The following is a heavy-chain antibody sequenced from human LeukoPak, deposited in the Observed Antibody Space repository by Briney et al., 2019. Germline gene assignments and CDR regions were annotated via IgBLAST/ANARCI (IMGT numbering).Heavy chain of an antibody. V-gene: IGHV3-23*01. J-gene: IGHJ4*02. CDR1: GFTFTNYW. CDR2: ISGSGGST. D-gene: IGHD4-17*01. Sequence: PGGSLRLSCAASGFTFTNYWMSWVRQAPGKGLEWVSAISGSGGSTYYADSVKGRFTISRDNSKNTLYLQMNSLRAEDTAVYYCARDQGVHIDYGEPPTHFDYWGQGTLVTVSS. CDR3: ARDQGVHIDYGEPPTHFDY.